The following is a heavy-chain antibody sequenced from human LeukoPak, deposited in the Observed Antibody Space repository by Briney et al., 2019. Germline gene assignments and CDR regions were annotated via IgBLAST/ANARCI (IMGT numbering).Heavy chain of an antibody. CDR1: GGSIGSYY. V-gene: IGHV4-59*08. CDR2: LYYSGCT. Sequence: SETLSLPCTVSGGSIGSYYWSWVRQPPGKGLEWIGYLYYSGCTNYHPSLKSRVTMSVDTFKKQFSLKMTSVTAADTAVYYCARHEGPWGDLDYWGQGTLVTVSS. CDR3: ARHEGPWGDLDY. J-gene: IGHJ4*02. D-gene: IGHD3-16*01.